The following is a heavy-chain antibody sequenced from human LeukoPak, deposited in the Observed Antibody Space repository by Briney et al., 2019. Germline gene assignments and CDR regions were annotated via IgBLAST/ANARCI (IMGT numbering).Heavy chain of an antibody. CDR1: GFTFSSYG. CDR2: ISYDGSNK. J-gene: IGHJ4*02. D-gene: IGHD5-18*01. Sequence: PGRSLRLSCAASGFTFSSYGMHWVRQAPGKGLEWVAVISYDGSNKYYADSVKGRFTISRDNSKNTLYLQMNSLRAEDTAVYYCAKVSGYSYGLDYWGQGTLVTVSS. V-gene: IGHV3-30*18. CDR3: AKVSGYSYGLDY.